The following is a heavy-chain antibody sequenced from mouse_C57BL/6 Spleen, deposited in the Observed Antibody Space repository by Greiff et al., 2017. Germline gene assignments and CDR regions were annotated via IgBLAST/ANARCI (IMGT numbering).Heavy chain of an antibody. CDR2: IYPRSGNT. Sequence: QVQLQQSGAELARPGASVKLSCKASGYTFTSYGISWVKQRTGQGLEWIGEIYPRSGNTYYNEKFKGKATLTADKSSSTAYMELRSLTSEDSAVYFCALIYYEPRGAMDYWGQGTSVTVSS. J-gene: IGHJ4*01. CDR1: GYTFTSYG. D-gene: IGHD2-4*01. CDR3: ALIYYEPRGAMDY. V-gene: IGHV1-81*01.